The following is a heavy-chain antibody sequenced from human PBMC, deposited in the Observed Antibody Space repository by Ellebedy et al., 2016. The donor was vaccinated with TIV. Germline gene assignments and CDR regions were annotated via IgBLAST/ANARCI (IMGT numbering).Heavy chain of an antibody. CDR2: IIPMFTTA. CDR1: GVTFSSYA. Sequence: SVKVSXXASGVTFSSYAISWVRQAPGQGLEWMGGIIPMFTTANYAQKFQGRVTITADESTSTAYMELSSLRSEDTAVYYCARGGYNYGYVFDYWGQGTLVSVSS. J-gene: IGHJ4*02. D-gene: IGHD5-18*01. V-gene: IGHV1-69*13. CDR3: ARGGYNYGYVFDY.